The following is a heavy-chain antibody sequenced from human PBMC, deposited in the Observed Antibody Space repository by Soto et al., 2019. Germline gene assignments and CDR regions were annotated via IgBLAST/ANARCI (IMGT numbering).Heavy chain of an antibody. Sequence: SETLSLTCAVSGGSISSSNWWSWVRQPPGKGLEWIGEIYHSGSTNYNPSLKSRVTISVDKSKNQFSLKLSSVTAADTAVYYCARGRYCSGGSCYVDYWGQGTLVTVSS. CDR2: IYHSGST. J-gene: IGHJ4*02. CDR1: GGSISSSNW. CDR3: ARGRYCSGGSCYVDY. V-gene: IGHV4-4*02. D-gene: IGHD2-15*01.